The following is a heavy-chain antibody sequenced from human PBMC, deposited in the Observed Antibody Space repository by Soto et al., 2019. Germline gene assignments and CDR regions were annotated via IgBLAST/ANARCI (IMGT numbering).Heavy chain of an antibody. CDR2: INHSGST. J-gene: IGHJ3*02. CDR1: GGSFSGYY. V-gene: IGHV4-34*01. Sequence: QVQLQQWGPGLLKPSETLSLTCAVYGGSFSGYYWSWIRQPPGKGLEWIGEINHSGSTNYNPSLKSRVTITVDTYKDQFSLQLSSVTAADTAVYYCANTLLWFWAHAFDIWGQGTMVTVSS. CDR3: ANTLLWFWAHAFDI. D-gene: IGHD3-10*01.